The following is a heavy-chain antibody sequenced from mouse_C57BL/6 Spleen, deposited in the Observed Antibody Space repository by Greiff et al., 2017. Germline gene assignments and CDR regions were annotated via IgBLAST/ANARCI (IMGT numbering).Heavy chain of an antibody. D-gene: IGHD1-1*01. V-gene: IGHV1-82*01. CDR1: GYAFSSSW. J-gene: IGHJ4*01. CDR2: IYPGDGDT. Sequence: LQQSGPELVKPGASVKISCKASGYAFSSSWMNWVKQRPGKGLEWIGRIYPGDGDTNYNGKFKGKATLTADKSSSTAYMQLSSLTSEDSAVYFCARQLLEGAMDYWGQGTSVTVSS. CDR3: ARQLLEGAMDY.